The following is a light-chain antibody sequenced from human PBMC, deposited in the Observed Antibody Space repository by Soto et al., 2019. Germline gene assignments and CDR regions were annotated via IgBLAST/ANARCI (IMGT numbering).Light chain of an antibody. J-gene: IGKJ4*01. Sequence: EIVMTQSPATLSVSPGERAILSCRASQSVSNNLAWYQQKPGQAPSLLIYHASTRASGIPARFSGSGSGTDFTLTISSLQSEDFAVYYGQQYNEWPPTFGGGTKVEIK. CDR1: QSVSNN. CDR2: HAS. V-gene: IGKV3-15*01. CDR3: QQYNEWPPT.